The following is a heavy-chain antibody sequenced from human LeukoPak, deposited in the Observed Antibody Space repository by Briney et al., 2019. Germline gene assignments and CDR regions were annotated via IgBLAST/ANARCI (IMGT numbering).Heavy chain of an antibody. D-gene: IGHD6-13*01. J-gene: IGHJ4*02. Sequence: SETLSPTCTVSGYSISSGYYWAWIRQSPGQGLEWIGSIYHSGSTYYNPSLKSRVTMSVDTSKKQFSLNLSSVTAADTAVYYCATTPREYSSTWYYFDYWGQGSLVTVSS. CDR3: ATTPREYSSTWYYFDY. CDR1: GYSISSGYY. V-gene: IGHV4-38-2*02. CDR2: IYHSGST.